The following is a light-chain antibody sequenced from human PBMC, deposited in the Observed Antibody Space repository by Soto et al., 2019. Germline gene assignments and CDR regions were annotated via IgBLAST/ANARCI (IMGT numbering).Light chain of an antibody. CDR2: KAS. CDR1: QSLSSW. V-gene: IGKV1-5*03. J-gene: IGKJ1*01. Sequence: DIQMTQSPSTLSASVGDRVTITCRASQSLSSWLAWYQQKPGKAPKLLIYKASSLQSGVPSRFSGSGSETEFTLTISSLQPHDFATYYCQQYNNYPWTFGQGTKVETK. CDR3: QQYNNYPWT.